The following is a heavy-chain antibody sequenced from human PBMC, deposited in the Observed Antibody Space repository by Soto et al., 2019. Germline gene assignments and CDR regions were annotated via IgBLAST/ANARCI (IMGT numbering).Heavy chain of an antibody. CDR3: ARDGYSSGWYGDIFDY. CDR1: GGTFSSYT. J-gene: IGHJ4*02. CDR2: IIPILGIA. Sequence: SVKVSCKASGGTFSSYTISWVRQAPGQGLQWMGRIIPILGIANYAQKFQGRVTITADKSTSTAYMELSSLRSEDTAVYYCARDGYSSGWYGDIFDYWGQGTLVTVSP. V-gene: IGHV1-69*04. D-gene: IGHD6-19*01.